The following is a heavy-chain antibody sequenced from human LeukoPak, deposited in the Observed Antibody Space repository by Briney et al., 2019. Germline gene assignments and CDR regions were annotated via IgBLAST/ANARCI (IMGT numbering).Heavy chain of an antibody. CDR1: GYTFTSYG. D-gene: IGHD3-22*01. J-gene: IGHJ4*02. V-gene: IGHV1-18*01. CDR3: AREPTMISGRPFDF. CDR2: INGYNGNT. Sequence: ASVKVSCKASGYTFTSYGISWVRQAPGQGLEWMGWINGYNGNTNYAQKFQGRVTLTTDTSTDTAYMELRSLRSDDTAMYYCAREPTMISGRPFDFWGQGTLVTVSS.